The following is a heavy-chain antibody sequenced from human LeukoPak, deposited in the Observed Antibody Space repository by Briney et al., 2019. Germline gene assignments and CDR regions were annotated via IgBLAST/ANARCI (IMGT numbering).Heavy chain of an antibody. J-gene: IGHJ6*03. Sequence: WETLSLTCTVSGGSISSYYWSWIRQPPGKGLEWIGYIYYSGSTNYNPSLKSRVTISVDTSKNQFSLKLSSVTAADTAVYYCARAVYCSSTSCPPRHYYYYHMEVWGKGTTVTVSS. V-gene: IGHV4-59*01. CDR3: ARAVYCSSTSCPPRHYYYYHMEV. CDR1: GGSISSYY. CDR2: IYYSGST. D-gene: IGHD2-2*01.